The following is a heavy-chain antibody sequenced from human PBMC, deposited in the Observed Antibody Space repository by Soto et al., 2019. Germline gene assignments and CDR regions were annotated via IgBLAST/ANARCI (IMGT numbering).Heavy chain of an antibody. J-gene: IGHJ4*02. CDR2: ISPSSTYI. CDR1: GLNFEKCS. V-gene: IGHV3-21*04. CDR3: ATDTGDIEVVPATT. Sequence: GSLRLSCAASGLNFEKCSMNWVRQPPGKGPEWLASISPSSTYIRYADSVKGRFTISRDNARNSLSLQMMNLRADDTAIYYCATDTGDIEVVPATTWGQGTLVPVSS. D-gene: IGHD2-15*01.